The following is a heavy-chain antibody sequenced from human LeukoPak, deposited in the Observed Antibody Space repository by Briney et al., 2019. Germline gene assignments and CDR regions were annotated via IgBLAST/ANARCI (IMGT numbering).Heavy chain of an antibody. CDR2: ISYDGSNK. V-gene: IGHV3-30-3*01. D-gene: IGHD6-6*01. Sequence: GGSLRLSCVASGFTFTSDAMHWVRQAPGKGLEWVAVISYDGSNKYYADSVKGRFTISRDNSKNTLYLQMNSLRAEDTAVYYCARVRSSSSDGDYWGQGTLVTVSS. CDR3: ARVRSSSSDGDY. J-gene: IGHJ4*02. CDR1: GFTFTSDA.